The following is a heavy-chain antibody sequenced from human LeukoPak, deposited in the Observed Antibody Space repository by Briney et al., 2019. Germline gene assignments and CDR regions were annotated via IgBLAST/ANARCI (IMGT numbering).Heavy chain of an antibody. Sequence: ASVKVSCKASGYTFTSYDINWVRQATGQGLEWMGWMNPNSGNTGYAQKFQGRVTMIRNTSTSTAYMELSSLSSEDTAVYYCAREGGYCSSTSCYGFDPWGQGTLVTVSS. CDR3: AREGGYCSSTSCYGFDP. D-gene: IGHD2-2*01. CDR2: MNPNSGNT. CDR1: GYTFTSYD. V-gene: IGHV1-8*02. J-gene: IGHJ5*02.